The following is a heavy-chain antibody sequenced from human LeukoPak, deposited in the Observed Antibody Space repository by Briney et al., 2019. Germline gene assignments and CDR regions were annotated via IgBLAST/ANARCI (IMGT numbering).Heavy chain of an antibody. J-gene: IGHJ4*02. CDR2: ISASNGNT. D-gene: IGHD4-17*01. CDR1: GYSFSIFG. V-gene: IGHV1-18*01. Sequence: ASVKVSCKASGYSFSIFGISWVRQAPGQGLEWMGWISASNGNTKYVQKLQGRVTMTTDTSTGTAYMELRSPTSDDTAVYYCARAGATVITHYDYWGQGTVVTVSS. CDR3: ARAGATVITHYDY.